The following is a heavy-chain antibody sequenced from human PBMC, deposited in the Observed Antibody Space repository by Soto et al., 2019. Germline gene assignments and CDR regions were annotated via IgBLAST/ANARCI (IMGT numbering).Heavy chain of an antibody. V-gene: IGHV4-39*01. Sequence: PSETLSLTCTVSGDSISSGDYYWSWIRQPPGKGLEWIGSIYYSGSTYYNPSLKSRVTISVDTSKNQFSLKLSSVTAADTAVYYCASPKIAFYNWFDPWGQGTLVTVSS. CDR1: GDSISSGDYY. CDR2: IYYSGST. CDR3: ASPKIAFYNWFDP. D-gene: IGHD3-3*02. J-gene: IGHJ5*02.